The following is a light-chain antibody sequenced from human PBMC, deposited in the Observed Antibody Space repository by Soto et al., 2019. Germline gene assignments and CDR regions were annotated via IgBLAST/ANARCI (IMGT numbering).Light chain of an antibody. Sequence: EIVLTQSPGTLSLSPGEGATLSCRASENVYINSLAWYQQKPGQPPRLLIYGAATRASAVPDRFSGSGSGADFTLTITGLEPEEFAVYDCQQYGTSPLTFGPGTRVD. J-gene: IGKJ3*01. V-gene: IGKV3-20*01. CDR3: QQYGTSPLT. CDR2: GAA. CDR1: ENVYINS.